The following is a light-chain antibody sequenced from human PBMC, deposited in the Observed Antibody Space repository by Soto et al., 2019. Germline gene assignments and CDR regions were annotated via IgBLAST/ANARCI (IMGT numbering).Light chain of an antibody. V-gene: IGKV1-39*01. CDR2: AAS. Sequence: DIQMTQSPSSLSASLLDRVTITCRASQSISSYLNWYQQKPGKAPKLLIYAASSLQSGVPSRFSGSGSGTDFTLTIGSLQPEDFATYYCQQSYSTPVTFGQGTKVDIK. CDR3: QQSYSTPVT. J-gene: IGKJ1*01. CDR1: QSISSY.